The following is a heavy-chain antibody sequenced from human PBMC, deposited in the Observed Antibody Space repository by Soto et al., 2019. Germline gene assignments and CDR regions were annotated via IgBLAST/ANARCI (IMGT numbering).Heavy chain of an antibody. D-gene: IGHD6-19*01. CDR3: AKGGRQWLVTSDFNY. CDR1: GFTFSDYA. CDR2: VSHDGRNT. V-gene: IGHV3-30*18. Sequence: VQLVESGGGVVQPGRSLRLSCAASGFTFSDYAMHWVRQAPGKGLEWVAVVSHDGRNTHYADSVKGRLTISRDSSKNTVSLEMTSLRSEDTAVYYCAKGGRQWLVTSDFNYWGQGALVTVSS. J-gene: IGHJ4*02.